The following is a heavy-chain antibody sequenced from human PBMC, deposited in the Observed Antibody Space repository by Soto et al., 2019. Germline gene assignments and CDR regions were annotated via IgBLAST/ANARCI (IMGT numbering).Heavy chain of an antibody. D-gene: IGHD2-2*01. CDR3: ARGGAVVVPGAVDRHNWFDP. CDR1: GGTFSSYS. J-gene: IGHJ5*02. V-gene: IGHV1-69*02. Sequence: QVQLVQSGAEVKKPGSSVKVSCEASGGTFSSYSFSWVRQAPGQGLEWMGRVIPILGMANYAHKFQGRVTTTADKSTSTVYMQLSSLRSGDTAVYYCARGGAVVVPGAVDRHNWFDPWGQGTLVTVSS. CDR2: VIPILGMA.